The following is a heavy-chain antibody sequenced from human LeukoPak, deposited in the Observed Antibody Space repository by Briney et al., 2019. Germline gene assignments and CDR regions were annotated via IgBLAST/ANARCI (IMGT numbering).Heavy chain of an antibody. CDR2: IFYNEGT. J-gene: IGHJ3*02. D-gene: IGHD2-2*01. CDR3: VKSNSRYHPWTLDI. Sequence: PSETLSLTCTVSSGSFRTYYWSWIRQPPGKGLEWIGYIFYNEGTSYNPSLKSRVTISVDTSNNQLSLKVNSVTAADTAMYYCVKSNSRYHPWTLDIWGRGTMVTVSS. V-gene: IGHV4-59*01. CDR1: SGSFRTYY.